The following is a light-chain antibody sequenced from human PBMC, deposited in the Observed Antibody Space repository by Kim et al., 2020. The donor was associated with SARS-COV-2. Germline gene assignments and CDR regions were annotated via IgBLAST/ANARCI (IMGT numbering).Light chain of an antibody. CDR3: SSYTSSSTLV. Sequence: GPSIATSCTGTSSDGGGYTYVSWDQKHPGKAPKLIIYDVSNRPSGVSNRFAGAKSGNTASLTISGLQAEDEADYYCSSYTSSSTLVFGGGTQLTVL. CDR2: DVS. J-gene: IGLJ3*02. V-gene: IGLV2-14*03. CDR1: SSDGGGYTY.